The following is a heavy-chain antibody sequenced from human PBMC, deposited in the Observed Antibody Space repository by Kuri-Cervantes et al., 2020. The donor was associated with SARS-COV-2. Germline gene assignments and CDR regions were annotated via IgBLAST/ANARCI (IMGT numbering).Heavy chain of an antibody. CDR3: ARSTTFRRLVVISQRGAFDI. V-gene: IGHV1-2*04. D-gene: IGHD3-22*01. J-gene: IGHJ3*02. Sequence: ASVNVSCKSSGYTFTGYYMHWVRQAPVQGLEWRGWINPNSGGTNYVQKFQGWVTMTRDTSISTVYMELSRLRSDDTAVYYCARSTTFRRLVVISQRGAFDIWGQGTMVTVSS. CDR1: GYTFTGYY. CDR2: INPNSGGT.